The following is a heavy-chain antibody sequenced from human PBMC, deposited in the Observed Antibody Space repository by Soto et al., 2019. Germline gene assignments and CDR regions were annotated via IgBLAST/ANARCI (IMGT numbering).Heavy chain of an antibody. V-gene: IGHV3-9*01. CDR3: AKTDYGDYAFDY. CDR1: GFTFDDYA. J-gene: IGHJ4*02. Sequence: EVQLVESGGVLVQPGRSLRLSCAASGFTFDDYAMHWVRQAPGKGLEWVSGISWNSGSIGYADSVKGRFTISRDNAKNSLYLQMNSLRAEDTALYYCAKTDYGDYAFDYWGQGTLVTVSS. CDR2: ISWNSGSI. D-gene: IGHD4-17*01.